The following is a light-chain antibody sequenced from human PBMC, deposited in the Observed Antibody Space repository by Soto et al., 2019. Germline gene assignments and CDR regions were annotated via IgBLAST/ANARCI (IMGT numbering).Light chain of an antibody. CDR2: GAS. J-gene: IGKJ1*01. CDR1: QSVSSSY. V-gene: IGKV3-20*01. CDR3: QQSYSSPPT. Sequence: MVFTQSPRTLSLSPGERPTLSCKASQSVSSSYLAWYQQKPGQAPRLLIYGASTRATGIPDRFSGSGSGTDFTLTISSLQPEDFATYYCQQSYSSPPTFGQGTKVDI.